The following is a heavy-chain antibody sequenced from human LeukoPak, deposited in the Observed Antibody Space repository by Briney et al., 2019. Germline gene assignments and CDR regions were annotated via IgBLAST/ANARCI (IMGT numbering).Heavy chain of an antibody. V-gene: IGHV4-39*07. CDR3: ARGGSSWPFDY. CDR1: GGSISSSSYY. CDR2: IYYSGST. Sequence: SETLSLTCTVSGGSISSSSYYWGWIRQPPGKGLEWIGSIYYSGSTYYNPSLKSRVTISVDTSKNQFSLKLSSVTAADTAVYYCARGGSSWPFDYWGQGTLVTVSS. J-gene: IGHJ4*02. D-gene: IGHD6-13*01.